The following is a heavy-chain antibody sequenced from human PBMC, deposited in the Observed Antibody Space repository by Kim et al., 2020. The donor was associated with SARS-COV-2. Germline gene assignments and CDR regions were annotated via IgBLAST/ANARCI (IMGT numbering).Heavy chain of an antibody. V-gene: IGHV1-46*04. CDR2: T. CDR3: TKYSGRNPFDY. J-gene: IGHJ4*02. D-gene: IGHD1-26*01. Sequence: TNYAQELQGRVTITRDTSTSTVYMELSSLRSEDTAVYYCTKYSGRNPFDYWGQGTLVTVSS.